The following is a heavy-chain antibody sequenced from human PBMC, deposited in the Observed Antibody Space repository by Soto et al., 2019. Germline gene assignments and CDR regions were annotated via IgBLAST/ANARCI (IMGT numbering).Heavy chain of an antibody. V-gene: IGHV3-23*01. CDR2: ISQSAGGNT. CDR3: AGWNYDY. Sequence: WVRQPPGKGLEWVSAISQSAGGNTYYADSVKGRFTISRDDSKNTLYLQMDSLRPEDTAQYYCAGWNYDYWGQGTQVTVYS. J-gene: IGHJ4*02. D-gene: IGHD1-7*01.